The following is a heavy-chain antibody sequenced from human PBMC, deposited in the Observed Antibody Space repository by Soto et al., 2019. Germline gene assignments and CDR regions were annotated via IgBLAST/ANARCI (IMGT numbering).Heavy chain of an antibody. CDR3: PRLGFGGHFGSYYFHGMDV. CDR1: GYSFSSYW. J-gene: IGHJ6*02. D-gene: IGHD2-15*01. Sequence: GESLKISCQGSGYSFSSYWIAWVRQMSGKGLEWVGVIHPGDSDTRYSPSFQGQVTISADKSISTVYVQWASLKASDTAVYYCPRLGFGGHFGSYYFHGMDVWGQGTTVTASS. V-gene: IGHV5-51*01. CDR2: IHPGDSDT.